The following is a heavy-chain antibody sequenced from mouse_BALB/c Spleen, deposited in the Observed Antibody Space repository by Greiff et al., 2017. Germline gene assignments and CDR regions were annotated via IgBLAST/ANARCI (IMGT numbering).Heavy chain of an antibody. V-gene: IGHV1-15*01. Sequence: VQLQQSGAELVRPGASVTLSCKASGYTFTDYEMHWVKQTPVHGLAWIGAIDPETGGTAYNQKFKGKATLTADKSSSTAYMELRSLTSEDSAVYYCTRNGRYFDVWGAGTTVTVSS. CDR1: GYTFTDYE. CDR3: TRNGRYFDV. J-gene: IGHJ1*01. CDR2: IDPETGGT.